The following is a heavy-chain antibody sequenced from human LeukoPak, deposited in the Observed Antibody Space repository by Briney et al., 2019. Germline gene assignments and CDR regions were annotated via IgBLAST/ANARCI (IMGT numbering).Heavy chain of an antibody. V-gene: IGHV4-59*01. CDR2: IYYSGST. D-gene: IGHD3-10*01. Sequence: PSETLSLTCTVSGGSISSYYWSWIRQPPGKGLEWIGYIYYSGSTNYNPSLKSRVTISVDTSKNQFSLKLSSVTAADTAVYYCAGTYYYGSGSYTNWFDPWGQGTLVTVSS. CDR3: AGTYYYGSGSYTNWFDP. J-gene: IGHJ5*02. CDR1: GGSISSYY.